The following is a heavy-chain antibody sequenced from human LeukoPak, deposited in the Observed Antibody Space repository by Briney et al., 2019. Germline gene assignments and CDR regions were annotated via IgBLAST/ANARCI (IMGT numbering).Heavy chain of an antibody. J-gene: IGHJ4*02. D-gene: IGHD3-22*01. CDR3: ARWVRDYYDSSDLIDY. Sequence: SETLSLTCTVSGGSISSYYWSWIRQPPGKGLEWIGYIYYSGSTNYNPSLKSRVTISVDTSENQFSLKLSSVTAADTAVYYCARWVRDYYDSSDLIDYWGQGTLVTVCS. V-gene: IGHV4-59*01. CDR1: GGSISSYY. CDR2: IYYSGST.